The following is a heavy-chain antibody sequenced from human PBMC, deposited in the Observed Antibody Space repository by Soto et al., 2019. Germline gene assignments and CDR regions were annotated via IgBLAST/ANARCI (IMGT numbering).Heavy chain of an antibody. Sequence: PGGSLRLSCAASEFTFSNYGMHWVRQAPGKGLEWVSAISGSGGSTYYADSVKGRFTISRDNSKNTLYLQMNSLRAEDTAVYYCAKDSITFGGVIVHFDYWGQGTLVTVSS. D-gene: IGHD3-16*02. J-gene: IGHJ4*02. CDR3: AKDSITFGGVIVHFDY. V-gene: IGHV3-23*01. CDR1: EFTFSNYG. CDR2: ISGSGGST.